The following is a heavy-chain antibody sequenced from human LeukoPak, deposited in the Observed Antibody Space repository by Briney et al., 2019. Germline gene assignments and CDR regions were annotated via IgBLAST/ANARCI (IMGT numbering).Heavy chain of an antibody. D-gene: IGHD7-27*01. CDR2: INAGNGNT. CDR1: GYTFTIYA. J-gene: IGHJ4*02. Sequence: ASVKVSFKASGYTFTIYAMHWVRQAPGQRLEWMGWINAGNGNTKYSQKFQGRVTITRDTSASTAYMELSSLRSEDTAVYYCARDLGSPWAYFDYWGQGTLVTVSS. V-gene: IGHV1-3*01. CDR3: ARDLGSPWAYFDY.